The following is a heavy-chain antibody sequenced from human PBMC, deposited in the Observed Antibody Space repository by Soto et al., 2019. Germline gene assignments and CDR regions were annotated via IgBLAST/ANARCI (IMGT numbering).Heavy chain of an antibody. Sequence: QVQLQESGPGLVKPSETLSLTCSVSGGSISGSYWSWIRQYPGKGLEWLGYVYYTGSTNYSPSLRSRVSISVDMSNNEFSLRLSSVTAADAAVYFCARSVAVPGAHIDYWGQGTQVTVSS. V-gene: IGHV4-59*01. CDR2: VYYTGST. CDR1: GGSISGSY. D-gene: IGHD2-8*02. J-gene: IGHJ4*02. CDR3: ARSVAVPGAHIDY.